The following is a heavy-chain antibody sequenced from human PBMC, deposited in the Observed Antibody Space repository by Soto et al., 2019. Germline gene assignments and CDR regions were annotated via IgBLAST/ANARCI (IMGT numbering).Heavy chain of an antibody. CDR3: ATAVQKLRFLEWLLYNAFDI. D-gene: IGHD3-3*01. Sequence: ASVKVSCKVSGYTLTELSMHWVRQAPGKGLEWMGGFDPEDGETIYAQKFQGRVTMTEDTSTDTAYMELSSLRSEDTAVYYCATAVQKLRFLEWLLYNAFDIWGQGTMVPSPQ. CDR2: FDPEDGET. V-gene: IGHV1-24*01. J-gene: IGHJ3*02. CDR1: GYTLTELS.